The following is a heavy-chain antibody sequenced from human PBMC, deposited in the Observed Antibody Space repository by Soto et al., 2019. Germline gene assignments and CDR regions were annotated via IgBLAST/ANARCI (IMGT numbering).Heavy chain of an antibody. Sequence: ASVKVSCKASGYTFTNYGVTWVRQAPGQGLEWMGWISAYTDNPNYAQKFQGRVTMTIDTSTTTAYMDLRSLTSDDTAVYYCARVIPGAEAWFGPWGQGPLVTV. CDR1: GYTFTNYG. CDR2: ISAYTDNP. J-gene: IGHJ5*02. D-gene: IGHD2-2*01. CDR3: ARVIPGAEAWFGP. V-gene: IGHV1-18*01.